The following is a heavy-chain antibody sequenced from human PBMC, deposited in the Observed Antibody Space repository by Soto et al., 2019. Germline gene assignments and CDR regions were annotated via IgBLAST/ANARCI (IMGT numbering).Heavy chain of an antibody. J-gene: IGHJ4*02. Sequence: QVQLQESGPGLVKPSQTLSLTCTVSGGSVSSGGYYWSWIRQHPGKGLEWIGYIYDSGSTDYNPSLKRRLTISVDTSKNQFSLKLNSVTAADTAVYYCARAPGDCGDDCYPAYYFDYWGQGTLVTVSS. CDR2: IYDSGST. CDR1: GGSVSSGGYY. CDR3: ARAPGDCGDDCYPAYYFDY. D-gene: IGHD2-21*02. V-gene: IGHV4-31*03.